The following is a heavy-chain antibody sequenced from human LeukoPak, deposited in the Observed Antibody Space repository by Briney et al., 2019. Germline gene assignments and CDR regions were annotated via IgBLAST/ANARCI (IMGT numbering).Heavy chain of an antibody. CDR3: ARDFTPEWFDIH. V-gene: IGHV3-30*09. J-gene: IGHJ4*02. Sequence: GRSLRLSCVASGLAFSSYSMHWVRQAPGKGLEWVGVISYDGSDEYYTDSVKGRFAISRDNSKNTVYLQMNSLRADGTAVYYCARDFTPEWFDIHWGQGTLVTVS. CDR1: GLAFSSYS. CDR2: ISYDGSDE. D-gene: IGHD3-3*01.